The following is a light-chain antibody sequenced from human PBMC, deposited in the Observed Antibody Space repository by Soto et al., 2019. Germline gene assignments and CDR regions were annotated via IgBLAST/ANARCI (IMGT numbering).Light chain of an antibody. CDR3: QQYHSYPFT. CDR2: KAS. Sequence: DIQMTQSPSTLSASVGDRLSITCRASQSITNWLAWYQQKLGKAPKLLIYKASSLQSEVPSRFSGSASGPEFTLTISSLQPDDFATYYCQQYHSYPFTFGPGTKVDIK. J-gene: IGKJ3*01. CDR1: QSITNW. V-gene: IGKV1-5*03.